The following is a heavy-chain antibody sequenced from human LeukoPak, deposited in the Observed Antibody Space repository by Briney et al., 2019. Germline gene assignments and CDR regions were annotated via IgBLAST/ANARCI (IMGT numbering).Heavy chain of an antibody. CDR1: GGSISSSTYY. Sequence: PSETLSLTCTVSGGSISSSTYYWGWIRQPPGRGLEWIGSIYYSGSTHNNPSLQSRVTMSVDTSKNQFSLRLSSVTAADTAVYYCARLFDYWGQGALVTVSS. J-gene: IGHJ4*02. CDR2: IYYSGST. V-gene: IGHV4-39*01. CDR3: ARLFDY.